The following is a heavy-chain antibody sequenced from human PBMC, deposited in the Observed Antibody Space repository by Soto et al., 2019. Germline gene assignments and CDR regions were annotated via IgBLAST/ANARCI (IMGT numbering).Heavy chain of an antibody. CDR1: GYTFTGYY. CDR3: ARASFWSGYYQRGGSLQYFDY. CDR2: INPNSGGT. D-gene: IGHD3-3*01. J-gene: IGHJ4*02. Sequence: QVQLVQSGAEVKKPEASVKVSCNASGYTFTGYYMHWVRQAPGQGLEWMGWINPNSGGTNYAQKFQGRVTMTRDTSISTAYMELSRLRSDDTAVYYCARASFWSGYYQRGGSLQYFDYWGQGTLVTVSS. V-gene: IGHV1-2*02.